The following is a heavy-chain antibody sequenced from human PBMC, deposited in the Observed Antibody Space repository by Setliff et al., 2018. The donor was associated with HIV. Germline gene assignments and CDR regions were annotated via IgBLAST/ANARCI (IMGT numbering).Heavy chain of an antibody. D-gene: IGHD6-13*01. CDR1: GGSISSYY. J-gene: IGHJ6*03. Sequence: LSLTCTVSGGSISSYYWSWVRQAPGKGLEWVSGISGSGDTTNYADSVKGRFTISRDNAKNSLYLQMNSLRAEDTAVYYCARVDGSSSWFYYYYYYMDIWGKGTTVTVS. V-gene: IGHV3-11*01. CDR2: ISGSGDTT. CDR3: ARVDGSSSWFYYYYYYMDI.